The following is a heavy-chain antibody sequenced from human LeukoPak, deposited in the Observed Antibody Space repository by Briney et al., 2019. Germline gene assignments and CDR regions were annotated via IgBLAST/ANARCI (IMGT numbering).Heavy chain of an antibody. CDR2: IIPILGIA. CDR3: ARAAVVTEYYFDY. CDR1: GGTFSSYA. D-gene: IGHD2-15*01. V-gene: IGHV1-69*04. J-gene: IGHJ4*02. Sequence: SVKVSCKASGGTFSSYAISWVRQAPGQGLEWMGRIIPILGIANYAQKFQGRVTITADKSTSTAYMELSSLRSEDTAVYYCARAAVVTEYYFDYWGQGTLVTVSS.